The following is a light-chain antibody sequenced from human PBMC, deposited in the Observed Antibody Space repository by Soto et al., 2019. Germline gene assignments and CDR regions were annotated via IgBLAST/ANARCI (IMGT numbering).Light chain of an antibody. CDR2: GSS. V-gene: IGKV3-20*01. CDR1: QSVSSSY. Sequence: EIVLTQSPDTLPLSPGERATLSCRASQSVSSSYVAWFQQKPGQTPRLLISGSSSRATGIPDRFSGSGSGTDFTLTISRLEPEDFAVYWCQVYGNSPLFTFGPGTKVDIK. J-gene: IGKJ3*01. CDR3: QVYGNSPLFT.